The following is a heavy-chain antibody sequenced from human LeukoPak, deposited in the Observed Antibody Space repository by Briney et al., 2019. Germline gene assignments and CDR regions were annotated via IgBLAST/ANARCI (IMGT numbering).Heavy chain of an antibody. CDR1: GFTFSDYY. CDR3: ARDRRRDSSGYYSYYFDY. J-gene: IGHJ4*02. D-gene: IGHD3-22*01. Sequence: GGSLRLSCAASGFTFSDYYMSWIRQAPGEGLEWVSYISSSGSTIYYADSVKGRFTISRDNAKNSLYLQMNSLRAEDTAVYYCARDRRRDSSGYYSYYFDYWGQGTLVTVSS. V-gene: IGHV3-11*01. CDR2: ISSSGSTI.